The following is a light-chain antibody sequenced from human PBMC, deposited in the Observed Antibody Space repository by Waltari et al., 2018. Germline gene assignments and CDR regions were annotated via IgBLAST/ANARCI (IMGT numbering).Light chain of an antibody. J-gene: IGKJ4*01. V-gene: IGKV1-5*03. Sequence: DIQMTQSPSTLSASLGARVTITCRASQSVKNNLAWYQQKPGKAPKVLIHKASRLESGVPSRFSGSGYGTEFTLIISSLQPDDFATYYCQEYDSLPVTFGGGTKVEIK. CDR3: QEYDSLPVT. CDR2: KAS. CDR1: QSVKNN.